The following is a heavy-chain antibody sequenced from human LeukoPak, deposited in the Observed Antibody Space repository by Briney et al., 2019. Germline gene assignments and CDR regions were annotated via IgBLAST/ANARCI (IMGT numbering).Heavy chain of an antibody. CDR2: IIPIFGTA. Sequence: SVKVSCKASGGAFSSYAISWVRQAPGQGLEWMGGIIPIFGTANYAQKFQGRVTITADKSTSTAYMELSSLRSEDTAVYYCARGHSSSWYEVLTYDYWGQGTLVTVSS. V-gene: IGHV1-69*06. D-gene: IGHD6-13*01. CDR3: ARGHSSSWYEVLTYDY. J-gene: IGHJ4*02. CDR1: GGAFSSYA.